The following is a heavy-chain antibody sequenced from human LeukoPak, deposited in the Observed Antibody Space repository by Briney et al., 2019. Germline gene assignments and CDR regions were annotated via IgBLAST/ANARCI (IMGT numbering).Heavy chain of an antibody. CDR2: VHYSGNT. CDR3: ASSSSYYYYYYGMDV. CDR1: GDSISSSIYY. J-gene: IGHJ6*02. V-gene: IGHV4-39*01. Sequence: SETLSLTCTVSGDSISSSIYYWGWIRQPPGKGLEWIGSVHYSGNTYYSPSLKSRVTISIDTSKNQFSLKLSSVTAADTAVYYCASSSSYYYYYYGMDVWGQGTTVTVSS. D-gene: IGHD6-6*01.